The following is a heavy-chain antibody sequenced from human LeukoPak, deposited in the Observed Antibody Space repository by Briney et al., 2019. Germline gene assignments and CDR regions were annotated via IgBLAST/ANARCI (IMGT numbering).Heavy chain of an antibody. CDR3: ARVLIDSSGWFHFDY. CDR1: GGSISSSNW. CDR2: IYHSEST. Sequence: SETLSLTCAVSGGSISSSNWWSWVRQPPGKGLEWIGEIYHSESTNYNPSLKSRVTISVDTSKNQFSLKLSSVTAADTAVYYCARVLIDSSGWFHFDYWGQGTLVTVSS. J-gene: IGHJ4*02. D-gene: IGHD6-19*01. V-gene: IGHV4-4*02.